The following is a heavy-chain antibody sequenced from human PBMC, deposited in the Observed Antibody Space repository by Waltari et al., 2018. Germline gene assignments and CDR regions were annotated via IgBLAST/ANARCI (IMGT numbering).Heavy chain of an antibody. V-gene: IGHV3-21*01. Sequence: EVQLVESGGGLVKPGGSLRLSCAASGFTFSSYSMNWVRQAPGKGLEWVSSISSSSSYIYYADSVKGRLTISRDNAKNSLYLQMTSLRAEDTAVYYCARDEGCGGDCSIDYWGQGTLVTVSS. J-gene: IGHJ4*02. CDR3: ARDEGCGGDCSIDY. CDR1: GFTFSSYS. D-gene: IGHD2-21*01. CDR2: ISSSSSYI.